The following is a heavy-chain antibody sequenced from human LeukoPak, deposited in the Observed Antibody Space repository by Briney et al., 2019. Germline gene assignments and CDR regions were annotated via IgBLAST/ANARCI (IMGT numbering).Heavy chain of an antibody. Sequence: SQTLSLTCTVSGGSIGSGGYYWSWIRQQPGKGLEWIGYIYYSGSTYYNPSLKSRVTISVDTSKNQFSLKLSSVTAADTAVYYCARDRLANDFWSGYSDWGQGTLVTVSS. CDR3: ARDRLANDFWSGYSD. CDR1: GGSIGSGGYY. CDR2: IYYSGST. J-gene: IGHJ4*02. D-gene: IGHD3-3*01. V-gene: IGHV4-31*03.